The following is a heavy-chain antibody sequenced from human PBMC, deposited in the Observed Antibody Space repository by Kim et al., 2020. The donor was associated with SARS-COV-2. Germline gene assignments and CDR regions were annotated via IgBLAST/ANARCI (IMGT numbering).Heavy chain of an antibody. V-gene: IGHV3-20*04. CDR1: GFTFGYYG. J-gene: IGHJ6*02. D-gene: IGHD6-19*01. CDR2: INWNGGST. Sequence: GGSLRLSCAASGFTFGYYGMSWVRQAPGKGLEWVSGINWNGGSTGYADSVKGRFTISRDNAKNSLYLQMNSLRAEDTALYYCARGRKQWLTYYYYGMDVWGQGTTVTVSS. CDR3: ARGRKQWLTYYYYGMDV.